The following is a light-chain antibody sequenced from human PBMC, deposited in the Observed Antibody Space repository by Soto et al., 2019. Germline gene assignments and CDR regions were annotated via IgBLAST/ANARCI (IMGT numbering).Light chain of an antibody. J-gene: IGKJ1*01. V-gene: IGKV1-5*01. Sequence: DIQMTQSPSTVSASVGERVTITCRASQNINSWLAWYQQKPGSAPKVLIYDASSLESGAPSRFSGSRSETEFTLTISSLQPDDFATYYCQQYYTYWTFGQGTKVEMK. CDR2: DAS. CDR1: QNINSW. CDR3: QQYYTYWT.